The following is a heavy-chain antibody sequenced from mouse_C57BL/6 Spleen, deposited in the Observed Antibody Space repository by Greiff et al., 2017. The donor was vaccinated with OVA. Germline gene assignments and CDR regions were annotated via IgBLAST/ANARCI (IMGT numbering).Heavy chain of an antibody. CDR1: GFTFSSYA. V-gene: IGHV5-9-1*02. Sequence: EVQLVESGEGLVKPGGSLKLSCAASGFTFSSYAMSWVRQTPEKRLEWVAYISSGGDYIYYADTVKGRFTISRDNARNTLYLQMSSLKSEDTAMYYCTRDWEGYYVHAMDYWGQGTSVTVSS. CDR3: TRDWEGYYVHAMDY. J-gene: IGHJ4*01. D-gene: IGHD2-1*01. CDR2: ISSGGDYI.